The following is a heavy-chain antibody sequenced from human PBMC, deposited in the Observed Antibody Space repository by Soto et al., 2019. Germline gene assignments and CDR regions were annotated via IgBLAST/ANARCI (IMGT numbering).Heavy chain of an antibody. V-gene: IGHV1-46*01. CDR3: ARDLLLGTRSSDYYYGMDV. J-gene: IGHJ6*02. CDR1: GYTFTSYY. CDR2: INPSGGST. D-gene: IGHD2-2*01. Sequence: GASVKVSCKASGYTFTSYYMHWVRQAPGQGLEWMGIINPSGGSTSYAQKFQGRVTMTRDTSTSTVYMELSSLRSEDTAVYYCARDLLLGTRSSDYYYGMDVWGQGTTVTVSS.